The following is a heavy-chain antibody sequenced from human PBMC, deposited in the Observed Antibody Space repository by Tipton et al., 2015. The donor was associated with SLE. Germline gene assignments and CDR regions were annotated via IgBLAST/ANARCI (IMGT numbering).Heavy chain of an antibody. CDR3: ARVRGLGYFQH. V-gene: IGHV4-61*05. Sequence: TLSLTCTVSGGSISSSSYYWGWIRQPPGKGLEWIGYIYYSGSTNYNPSLKSRVTISVDTSKNQFSLKLSSVTAADTAVYYCARVRGLGYFQHWGQGTLVTVSS. CDR2: IYYSGST. CDR1: GGSISSSSYY. D-gene: IGHD3-10*01. J-gene: IGHJ1*01.